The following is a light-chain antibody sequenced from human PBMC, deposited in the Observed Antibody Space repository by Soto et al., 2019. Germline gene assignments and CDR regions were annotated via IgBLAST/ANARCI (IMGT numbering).Light chain of an antibody. Sequence: QSALTHPASVSGSPGQSITISCTGTSSDVGSYNFVSWYQQLPGKAPKLMIYEVSNRPSGVSNRFSGSKSGNTASLTISGLQAEDEADYYCSSYTTSSNYVFGSGTKVTVL. J-gene: IGLJ1*01. V-gene: IGLV2-14*01. CDR2: EVS. CDR1: SSDVGSYNF. CDR3: SSYTTSSNYV.